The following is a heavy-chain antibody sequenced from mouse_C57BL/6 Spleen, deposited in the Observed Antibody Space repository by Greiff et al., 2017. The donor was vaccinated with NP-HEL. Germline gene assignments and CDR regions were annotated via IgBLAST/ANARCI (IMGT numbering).Heavy chain of an antibody. CDR1: GFTFSSYA. V-gene: IGHV5-4*01. J-gene: IGHJ2*01. CDR3: ARTGLRRPLDY. CDR2: ISDGGSYT. D-gene: IGHD2-2*01. Sequence: EVQGVESGGGLVKPGGSLKLSCAASGFTFSSYAMSWVRQTPEKRLEWVATISDGGSYTYYPDNVKGRFTISRDNAKNNLYLQMSHLKSEDTAMYYCARTGLRRPLDYWGQGTTLTVSS.